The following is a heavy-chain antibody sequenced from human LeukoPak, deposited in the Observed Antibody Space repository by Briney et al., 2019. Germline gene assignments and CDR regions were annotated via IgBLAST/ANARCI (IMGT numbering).Heavy chain of an antibody. Sequence: GGSLRLSCAASGFTVSSYAMHWVRQAPGKGLEWVAVISYDGSNKYYADSVKGRFTISRDNSKNTLYLQMNSLRAEDTAVYYCARGSGFYGMDVWGKGSTVTVSS. D-gene: IGHD3-3*01. CDR2: ISYDGSNK. V-gene: IGHV3-30*04. CDR1: GFTVSSYA. CDR3: ARGSGFYGMDV. J-gene: IGHJ6*04.